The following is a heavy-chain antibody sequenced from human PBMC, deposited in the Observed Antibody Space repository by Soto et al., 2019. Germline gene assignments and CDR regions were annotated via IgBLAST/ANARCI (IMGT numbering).Heavy chain of an antibody. J-gene: IGHJ4*02. CDR1: GFTFSSYA. CDR2: ISGSGGST. D-gene: IGHD3-22*01. CDR3: AKGMEYYYDSSGYPDY. Sequence: EVQLLESGGGLVQPGGSLRLSCAASGFTFSSYAMSWVRQAPGKGLEWVSAISGSGGSTYYADSVKGRFTISRDNSKNTLYLQMNSLRAEDTAVYYCAKGMEYYYDSSGYPDYWGQGTLVTVSS. V-gene: IGHV3-23*01.